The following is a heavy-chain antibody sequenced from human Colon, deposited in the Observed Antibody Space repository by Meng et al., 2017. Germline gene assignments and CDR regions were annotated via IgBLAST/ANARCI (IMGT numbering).Heavy chain of an antibody. Sequence: SGPTLVKPTQTLTLTCTFSGFSLSTNAMRVSWIRQPPGKALEWLARIDWDDDKFYSRSLRSRLTISKDTSKTQVVLTMTNVDPMDTATYYCARTFHTSSSHFDYWGQGTLVTVSS. CDR2: IDWDDDK. D-gene: IGHD6-6*01. V-gene: IGHV2-70*04. CDR3: ARTFHTSSSHFDY. J-gene: IGHJ4*02. CDR1: GFSLSTNAMR.